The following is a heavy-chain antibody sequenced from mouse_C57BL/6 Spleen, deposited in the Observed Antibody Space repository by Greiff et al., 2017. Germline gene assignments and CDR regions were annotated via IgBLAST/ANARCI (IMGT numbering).Heavy chain of an antibody. D-gene: IGHD1-1*01. CDR2: ISDGGSYT. CDR1: GFTFSSYA. Sequence: EVNVVESGGGLVKPGGSLKLSCAASGFTFSSYAMSWVRQTPEKRLEWVATISDGGSYTYYPDNVKGRFTISRDNAKNNLYLQMSHLKSEDTAMYYCARDPLRWSYFDYWGQGTTLTVSS. J-gene: IGHJ2*01. CDR3: ARDPLRWSYFDY. V-gene: IGHV5-4*01.